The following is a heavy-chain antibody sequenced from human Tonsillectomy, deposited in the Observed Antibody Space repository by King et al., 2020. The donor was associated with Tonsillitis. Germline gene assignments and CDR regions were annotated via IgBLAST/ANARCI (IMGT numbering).Heavy chain of an antibody. CDR1: GFTFDDYA. CDR2: ISWNSGSI. D-gene: IGHD4-17*01. J-gene: IGHJ4*02. CDR3: AKDFDGDHEGGLDY. V-gene: IGHV3-9*01. Sequence: VQLVESGGGLVQPGRSLRLSCAASGFTFDDYAMHWVRQAPGKGLEWVSGISWNSGSIGYADSVKGRFTISRDNAKNSLYLQMNSLRAEDTALYYCAKDFDGDHEGGLDYWGQGTLVTVSS.